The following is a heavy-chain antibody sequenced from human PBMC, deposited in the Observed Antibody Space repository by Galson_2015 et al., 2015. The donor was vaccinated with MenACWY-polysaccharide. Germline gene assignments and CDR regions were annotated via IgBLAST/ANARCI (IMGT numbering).Heavy chain of an antibody. CDR2: IDTSGTST. CDR1: GLTFSDWY. CDR3: ARDTPGIEDFDY. J-gene: IGHJ4*02. Sequence: SLRLSCAASGLTFSDWYMSWLRQAPGKGLEWVSYIDTSGTSTKYADSVKGRFIMSRDNAKNSLYLQMNSLRLEDTAVYYCARDTPGIEDFDYWGQGILVTVSS. D-gene: IGHD1-1*01. V-gene: IGHV3-11*06.